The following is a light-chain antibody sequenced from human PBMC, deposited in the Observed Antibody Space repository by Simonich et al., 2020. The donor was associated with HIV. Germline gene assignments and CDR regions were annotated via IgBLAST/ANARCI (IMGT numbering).Light chain of an antibody. J-gene: IGKJ3*01. CDR2: DAS. CDR3: QQRSKWPPFT. CDR1: QSVSTY. V-gene: IGKV3-11*01. Sequence: EIVLKQSPATLSLSPGEKATLPCRASQSVSTYLACYQQKPGQAPRLLIYDASSRATGRPARFSGSGSGTDFTLTISSLEPEDFAVYYCQQRSKWPPFTFGPGTKVDIK.